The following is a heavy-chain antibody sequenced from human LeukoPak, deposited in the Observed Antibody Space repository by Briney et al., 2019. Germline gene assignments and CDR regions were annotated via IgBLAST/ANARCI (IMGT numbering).Heavy chain of an antibody. J-gene: IGHJ4*02. CDR3: AGGDYYDSSGYQSCFEY. V-gene: IGHV3-66*01. D-gene: IGHD3-22*01. CDR2: IYSGGST. Sequence: PGRSLRLSCAASGFTVSSNYMSWVRQAPGKGLEWVSVIYSGGSTYYADSVKGRFTISRDKSKNTLYLQMNSLRAEDTAVYYCAGGDYYDSSGYQSCFEYWGQGTLVTVSS. CDR1: GFTVSSNY.